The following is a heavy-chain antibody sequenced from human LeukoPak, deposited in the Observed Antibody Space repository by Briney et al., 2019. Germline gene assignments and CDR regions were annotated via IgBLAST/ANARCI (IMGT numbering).Heavy chain of an antibody. CDR2: ISYDGSNK. CDR3: AKDRLSLPPHLLNYFDY. CDR1: GFTFSSYA. J-gene: IGHJ4*02. Sequence: GGSLRLSCAASGFTFSSYAMHWVRQAPGKGLEWVAVISYDGSNKYYADSVKGRFTISRDNSKNTLYLQMNSLRAEDTAVYYCAKDRLSLPPHLLNYFDYWGQGTLVTVSS. V-gene: IGHV3-30-3*01. D-gene: IGHD2-15*01.